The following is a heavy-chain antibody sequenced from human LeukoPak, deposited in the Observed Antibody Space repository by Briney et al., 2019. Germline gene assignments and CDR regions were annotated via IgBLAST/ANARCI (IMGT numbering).Heavy chain of an antibody. D-gene: IGHD6-6*01. J-gene: IGHJ5*02. V-gene: IGHV1-69*04. CDR1: GGTFSSYA. CDR3: ARAHSSSSLDWFDP. CDR2: IIPIFGIA. Sequence: ASVKVSCKASGGTFSSYASSWVRQAPGQGLEWMGRIIPIFGIANYAQKFQGRVTITADKSTSTAYMELSSLRSEDTAVYYCARAHSSSSLDWFDPWGQGTLVIVSS.